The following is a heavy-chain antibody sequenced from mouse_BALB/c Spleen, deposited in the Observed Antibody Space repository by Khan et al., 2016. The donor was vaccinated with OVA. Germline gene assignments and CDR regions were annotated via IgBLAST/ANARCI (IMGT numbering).Heavy chain of an antibody. CDR1: GFTFSDYG. Sequence: VQLKQSGGGLVQPGGSRKLSCAASGFTFSDYGLAWVRQAPGKGPEWVAFISSLAYSIYYADTVTGRFTISREYAKNTLYLEMSSLRSEDTAMYYCARSWAMDYWGQGTSVTVSS. CDR2: ISSLAYSI. V-gene: IGHV5-15*02. J-gene: IGHJ4*01. CDR3: ARSWAMDY.